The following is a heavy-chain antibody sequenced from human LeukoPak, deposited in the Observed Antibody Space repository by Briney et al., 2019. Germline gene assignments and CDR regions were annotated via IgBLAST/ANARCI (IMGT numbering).Heavy chain of an antibody. Sequence: SVKVSCKASGGTFSSYAISWVRQAPGQGLEWMGGIIPIFGTANYARKFQGRVTITADESTSTAYMELSSLRSEDTAVYYCARERSPWSDGIPWGQGTLVTVSS. CDR2: IIPIFGTA. V-gene: IGHV1-69*13. CDR3: ARERSPWSDGIP. D-gene: IGHD1-26*01. CDR1: GGTFSSYA. J-gene: IGHJ5*02.